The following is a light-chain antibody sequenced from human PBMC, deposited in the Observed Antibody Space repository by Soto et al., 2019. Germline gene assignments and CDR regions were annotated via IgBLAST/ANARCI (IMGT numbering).Light chain of an antibody. J-gene: IGKJ1*01. CDR2: GAS. Sequence: EIVLTQSPGTLSLSPGERATLSCRASQIVSSNFLAWYQQKPGQAPRLLIYGASDRATGIPDRFTGSGSGTDFTDFTLTISRLEPEDFAVYYCQQYGSSPQTFVQGTKVEIK. CDR3: QQYGSSPQT. CDR1: QIVSSNF. V-gene: IGKV3-20*01.